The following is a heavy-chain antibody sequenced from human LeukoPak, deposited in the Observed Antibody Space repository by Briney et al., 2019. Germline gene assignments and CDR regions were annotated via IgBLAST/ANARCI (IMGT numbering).Heavy chain of an antibody. CDR1: TSR. CDR3: ARSVSGWYDANWFDP. Sequence: ASVKVSCKATSRISWVRQAPGQGLEWMGWIGSYGGDTYYAQKFQGRVTITTDESTSTAYMELSSLRSEDTAVYYCARSVSGWYDANWFDPWVQGTLVTVSS. CDR2: IGSYGGDT. D-gene: IGHD6-19*01. V-gene: IGHV1-18*01. J-gene: IGHJ5*02.